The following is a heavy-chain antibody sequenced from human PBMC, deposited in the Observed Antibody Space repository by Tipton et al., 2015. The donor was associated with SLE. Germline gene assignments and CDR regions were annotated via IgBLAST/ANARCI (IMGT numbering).Heavy chain of an antibody. D-gene: IGHD2/OR15-2a*01. CDR1: GDSISNGDDY. J-gene: IGHJ4*02. V-gene: IGHV4-30-4*08. CDR3: ARSSSVRTLLWPTFAY. Sequence: LRLSCTVSGDSISNGDDYWSWIRQPPGKGLEWIGNIYYGGGTYYNPSLESRVTISLDTSKNHLSLKLTSVTAADTAVYFCARSSSVRTLLWPTFAYWGQGTLVTVSS. CDR2: IYYGGGT.